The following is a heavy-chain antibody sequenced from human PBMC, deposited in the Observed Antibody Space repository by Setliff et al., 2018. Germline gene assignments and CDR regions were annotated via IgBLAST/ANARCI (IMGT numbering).Heavy chain of an antibody. Sequence: PSETLSLTCTVSGGSISSYYWSWIRQPAGKGLEWIGHIYIGGSANYSPSLKSRVAISVDTSKNQFSLKLSSVTAADTAVYYCARARIQLWSSPYNWFDPWGQGTLVTVSS. CDR3: ARARIQLWSSPYNWFDP. CDR1: GGSISSYY. V-gene: IGHV4-4*07. D-gene: IGHD5-18*01. CDR2: IYIGGSA. J-gene: IGHJ5*02.